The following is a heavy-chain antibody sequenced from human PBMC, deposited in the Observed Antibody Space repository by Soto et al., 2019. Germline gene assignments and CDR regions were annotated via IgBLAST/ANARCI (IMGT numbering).Heavy chain of an antibody. CDR1: GGSISSSSYY. J-gene: IGHJ6*02. V-gene: IGHV4-39*01. Sequence: SETLSLTCTVSGGSISSSSYYWGWIRQPPGKGLEWIGSIYYSGSTYYNPSLKSRVTISVDTSKNQFSLKLSSVTAADTAVYYCLVRGVIITNSYYYYYGMDGWGQGTTVTVSS. CDR3: LVRGVIITNSYYYYYGMDG. CDR2: IYYSGST. D-gene: IGHD3-10*01.